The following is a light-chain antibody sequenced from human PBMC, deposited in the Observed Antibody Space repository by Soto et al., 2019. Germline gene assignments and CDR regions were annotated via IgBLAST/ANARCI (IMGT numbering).Light chain of an antibody. V-gene: IGKV3-20*01. CDR3: QQYGSSL. CDR1: QSVSSSY. Sequence: EIVLTQSPGTLSLSPGERATLSCRASQSVSSSYLAWYQQKPGQAPRLLIYGASSRATGIPDRFSGSGSGTYFTLTITRLEPEEFAVYYCQQYGSSLFGQGTKVEIK. J-gene: IGKJ1*01. CDR2: GAS.